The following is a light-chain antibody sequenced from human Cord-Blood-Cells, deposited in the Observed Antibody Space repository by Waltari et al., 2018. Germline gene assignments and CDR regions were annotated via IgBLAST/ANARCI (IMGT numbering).Light chain of an antibody. CDR3: CSYAGSSTWV. Sequence: QSALTQPPSVSGSPGQSITISCTGTSSDVGGYNLVSWYQQHPGKAPKLMIYEGSKRPSGAPNRFSGSKSGNTASLTISGLQAEDEADYYCCSYAGSSTWVFGGGTKLTVL. J-gene: IGLJ2*01. CDR1: SSDVGGYNL. CDR2: EGS. V-gene: IGLV2-23*01.